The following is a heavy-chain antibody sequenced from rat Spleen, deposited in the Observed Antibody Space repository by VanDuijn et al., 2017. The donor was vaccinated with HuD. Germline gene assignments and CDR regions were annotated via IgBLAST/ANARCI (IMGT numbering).Heavy chain of an antibody. CDR3: ARQWDY. CDR2: VWSDGDT. CDR1: GFTLTRYH. V-gene: IGHV2-32*01. J-gene: IGHJ2*01. Sequence: QVQLKESGPGLVKPSETLSLTCTVSGFTLTRYHVHWVRQPPGKGLEWMGVVWSDGDTSYNSALKSRLSISRDTSKSQVFLKMNSVQTEDTATYYCARQWDYWGQGVMVTVSS.